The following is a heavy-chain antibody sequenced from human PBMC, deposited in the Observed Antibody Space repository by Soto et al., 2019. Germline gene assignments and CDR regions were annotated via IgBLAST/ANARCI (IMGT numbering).Heavy chain of an antibody. CDR1: GFTFSSSA. J-gene: IGHJ6*02. CDR2: IVVGSGNT. CDR3: AATDYNILTGLYYYGMDV. D-gene: IGHD3-9*01. Sequence: QMQLVQSGPEVKKPGTSVKVSCKASGFTFSSSAMQWVRQGRGQRLEWIGWIVVGSGNTNYAQKFQERGTITRDMSTITTYMELSSLRSEDTAVYYCAATDYNILTGLYYYGMDVWGQGTTVTVSS. V-gene: IGHV1-58*02.